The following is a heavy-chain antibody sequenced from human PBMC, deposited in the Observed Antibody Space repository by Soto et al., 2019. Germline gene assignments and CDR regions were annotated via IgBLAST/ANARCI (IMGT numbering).Heavy chain of an antibody. V-gene: IGHV1-18*04. J-gene: IGHJ6*02. D-gene: IGHD2-15*01. CDR1: GYTFISHG. CDR2: NSGKNGNT. Sequence: QVQLVQSGVEVKKPGASVKVSCKASGYTFISHGISGVRQAPGQGLEWMGWNSGKNGNTNYAQKRQGRVTLTTDTSTSTAYMELRSLRSDDTAVYYCARVSSSIVVVPDYGMDVWGQGTTVTVSS. CDR3: ARVSSSIVVVPDYGMDV.